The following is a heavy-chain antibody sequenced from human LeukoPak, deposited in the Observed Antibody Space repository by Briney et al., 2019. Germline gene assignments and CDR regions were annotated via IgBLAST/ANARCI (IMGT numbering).Heavy chain of an antibody. Sequence: PGGSLRLSCAASGFTFSSYAMHWVRQAPGKGLEWVAVISYDGSNKYYADSVKGRFTISRDNSKNTLYLQMNSLRAEDTAVYYCARETYGDYVDYFDYWGQGTLVTVSS. V-gene: IGHV3-30-3*01. J-gene: IGHJ4*02. CDR2: ISYDGSNK. D-gene: IGHD4-17*01. CDR1: GFTFSSYA. CDR3: ARETYGDYVDYFDY.